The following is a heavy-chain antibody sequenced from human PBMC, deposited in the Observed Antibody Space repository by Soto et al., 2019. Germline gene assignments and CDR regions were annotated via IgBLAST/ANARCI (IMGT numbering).Heavy chain of an antibody. J-gene: IGHJ4*02. V-gene: IGHV3-23*01. CDR3: AKVGQQLVRDDY. CDR1: GFTFTSYA. Sequence: GGSLRLSCAASGFTFTSYAMSWVRQAPGKGLEWVSAISGSGGSTFYADSVKGRFTISRDKSKNTLYLQMNSLRAEDTAVYYCAKVGQQLVRDDYWGQGTLVTVS. CDR2: ISGSGGST. D-gene: IGHD6-13*01.